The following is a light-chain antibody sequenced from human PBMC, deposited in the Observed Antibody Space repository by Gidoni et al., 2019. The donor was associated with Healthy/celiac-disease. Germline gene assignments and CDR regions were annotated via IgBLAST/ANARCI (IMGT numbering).Light chain of an antibody. V-gene: IGKV4-1*01. CDR1: QSVLYSSNNKNY. Sequence: DIVMTQSPDSLAQSLGERATTNCKSSQSVLYSSNNKNYLAWYQQKPGQPPKLLIYWASTRESGVPDRFSGSGSGTDFTLTISSLQAEDVAVYYCQQYYSTPPTFGQGTKVEIK. CDR2: WAS. CDR3: QQYYSTPPT. J-gene: IGKJ1*01.